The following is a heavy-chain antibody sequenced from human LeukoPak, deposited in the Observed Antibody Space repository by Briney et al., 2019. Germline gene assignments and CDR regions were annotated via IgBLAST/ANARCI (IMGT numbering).Heavy chain of an antibody. CDR2: IYYSGST. D-gene: IGHD5-12*01. J-gene: IGHJ5*02. CDR3: ARVDIRGPFDP. CDR1: GGSISSSSYY. Sequence: KASQTLSLTCTVSGGSISSSSYYWGWIRQPPGKGLEWIGSIYYSGSTYYNPSLKSRVTISVDTSKNQFSLKLSSVTAADTAVYYCARVDIRGPFDPWGQGTLVTVSS. V-gene: IGHV4-39*07.